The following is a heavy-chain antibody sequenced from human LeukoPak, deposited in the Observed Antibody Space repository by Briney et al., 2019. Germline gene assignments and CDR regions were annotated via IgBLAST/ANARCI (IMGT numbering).Heavy chain of an antibody. CDR2: IEYGDIHT. V-gene: IGHV3-30-3*01. J-gene: IGHJ4*02. CDR1: GFTFSSYA. CDR3: ARPNPAFGY. D-gene: IGHD1-14*01. Sequence: GGSLRRSCAASGFTFSSYAMSWVRQAPGKGLEWLTFIEYGDIHTFYADSVKGRFTSSRDNAKNSLYLQMNSLRAEDTAVYYCARPNPAFGYWGQGTLVTVFS.